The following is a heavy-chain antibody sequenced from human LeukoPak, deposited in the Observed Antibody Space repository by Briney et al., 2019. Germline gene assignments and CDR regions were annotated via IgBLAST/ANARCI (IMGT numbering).Heavy chain of an antibody. CDR2: ISGSGGCT. V-gene: IGHV3-23*01. D-gene: IGHD6-19*01. Sequence: GGSLRLSCAASGFTFSSYAMSWVRQAPGKGLEWVSAISGSGGCTYYADSVKGRFTISRDNSKNTLYLQMNSLRAEDTAVYYCAKDPSSGWYYFDYWGQGTLVTVSS. J-gene: IGHJ4*02. CDR3: AKDPSSGWYYFDY. CDR1: GFTFSSYA.